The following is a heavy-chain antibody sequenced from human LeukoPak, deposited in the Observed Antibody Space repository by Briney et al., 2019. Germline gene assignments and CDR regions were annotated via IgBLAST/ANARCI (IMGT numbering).Heavy chain of an antibody. CDR2: IVGSGGRT. J-gene: IGHJ4*02. D-gene: IGHD3-22*01. V-gene: IGHV3-23*01. CDR1: GFTFSSYA. Sequence: GGSLRLSCAASGFTFSSYAMSRVRQAPGKGLEWVSGIVGSGGRTYYADSVKGRFTTSRDNSKHTLYLQMNSLRAEDTAVYYCAKGATYYYDGSGYYAYFDYWGLGTLVTVSS. CDR3: AKGATYYYDGSGYYAYFDY.